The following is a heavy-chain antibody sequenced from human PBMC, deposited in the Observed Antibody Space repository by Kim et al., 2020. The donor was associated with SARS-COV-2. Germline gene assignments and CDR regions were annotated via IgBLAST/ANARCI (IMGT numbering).Heavy chain of an antibody. CDR1: GYTFTGYY. V-gene: IGHV1-46*01. Sequence: ASVKVSCKASGYTFTGYYIHWVRQAPGQGLEWMGVIKPDNGSTTYTQKFQGRATMTSDTSTSTAYMELKSLTSEDTAVYYCARGDGSGRYYSRWGQGILVSVSS. CDR2: IKPDNGST. CDR3: ARGDGSGRYYSR. D-gene: IGHD3-10*01. J-gene: IGHJ4*03.